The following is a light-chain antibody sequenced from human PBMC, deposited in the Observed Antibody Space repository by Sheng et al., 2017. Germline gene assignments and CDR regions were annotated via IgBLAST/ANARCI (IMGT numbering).Light chain of an antibody. CDR3: LQDYDFPWT. V-gene: IGKV1-6*01. CDR1: RAVRYD. J-gene: IGKJ1*01. Sequence: AIQMTQSPTSLSASVGDTVTISCRASRAVRYDVAWFQQKPGKAPHLLIHSASTLQSEVPPRFSGSGSGTDFTLTISSLQPEDFATYYCLQDYDFPWTFGQGTKVEIK. CDR2: SAS.